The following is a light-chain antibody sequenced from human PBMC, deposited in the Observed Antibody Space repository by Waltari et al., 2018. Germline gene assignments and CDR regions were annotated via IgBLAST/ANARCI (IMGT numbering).Light chain of an antibody. CDR1: QGISNS. J-gene: IGKJ2*01. CDR2: AAS. Sequence: DIQMTQSPSSLSASVGDRVTITCRASQGISNSLAWYQQKPGKAPKLLLYAASRLESGVPSRFSGSGSGTDYTLTISSLQPEDFATYYCQQYYSTPFWTFGQGTKLEIK. CDR3: QQYYSTPFWT. V-gene: IGKV1-NL1*01.